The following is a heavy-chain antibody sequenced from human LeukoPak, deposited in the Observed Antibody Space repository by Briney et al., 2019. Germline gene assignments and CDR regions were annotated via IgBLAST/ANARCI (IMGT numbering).Heavy chain of an antibody. Sequence: SQTLSLTCAISGDSVSINTAALNWIRQSPSRGLEWLGRTYYRSKWYNNYAVSVKSRISINPDTSKNQFSLQLKSVTPEDTAVYYCAREQTGDQNFDYWGQGTLVTVSS. CDR1: GDSVSINTAA. CDR2: TYYRSKWYN. V-gene: IGHV6-1*01. CDR3: AREQTGDQNFDY. J-gene: IGHJ4*02. D-gene: IGHD7-27*01.